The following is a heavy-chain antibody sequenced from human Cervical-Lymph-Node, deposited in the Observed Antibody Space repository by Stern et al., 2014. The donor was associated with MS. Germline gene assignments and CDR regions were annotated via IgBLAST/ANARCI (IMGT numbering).Heavy chain of an antibody. Sequence: VQLVESGAEVKKPGASVKVSCKASGYTFSDYGFSWVRQAPGQGPEWMGGVSGFNSNTKYAQKFQDRVTMTTDTSTNTASMELRSLKSDDTAIYYCARDSNSWYRALYQYAMDVWGQGTTITVSS. V-gene: IGHV1-18*01. CDR3: ARDSNSWYRALYQYAMDV. CDR1: GYTFSDYG. J-gene: IGHJ6*02. CDR2: VSGFNSNT. D-gene: IGHD2-2*02.